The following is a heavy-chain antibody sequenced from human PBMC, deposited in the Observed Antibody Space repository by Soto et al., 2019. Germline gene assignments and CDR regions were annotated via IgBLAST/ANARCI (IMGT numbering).Heavy chain of an antibody. CDR2: IIPIFGTA. CDR3: AMIRRGGELHFDY. D-gene: IGHD1-26*01. Sequence: QVQLVQSGAEVKKPGSSVKVSGKASGGTFSSYAISWVRQAPGQGLEWMGGIIPIFGTAHYPQKVQGRVTITADESTSTAYMELSSLRSEDTAVYYCAMIRRGGELHFDYWGQGTLVTVSS. J-gene: IGHJ4*02. V-gene: IGHV1-69*01. CDR1: GGTFSSYA.